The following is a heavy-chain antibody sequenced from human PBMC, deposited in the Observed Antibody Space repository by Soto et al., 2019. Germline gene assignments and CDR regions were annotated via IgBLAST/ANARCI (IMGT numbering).Heavy chain of an antibody. Sequence: ASVKVSCKASGGTFSSYAISWVRQAPGQGLEWMGGIIPIFGTANYAQKFQGRVAITADESTSTAYMELSSLRSEDTAVYYCARAGYCSGGSCYPRTYYYYGMDVWAKGPRSPSP. CDR2: IIPIFGTA. V-gene: IGHV1-69*13. J-gene: IGHJ6*02. D-gene: IGHD2-15*01. CDR3: ARAGYCSGGSCYPRTYYYYGMDV. CDR1: GGTFSSYA.